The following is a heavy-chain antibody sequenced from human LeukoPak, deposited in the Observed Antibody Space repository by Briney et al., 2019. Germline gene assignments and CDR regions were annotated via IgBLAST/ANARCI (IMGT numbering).Heavy chain of an antibody. CDR2: ISGSGGST. D-gene: IGHD1-1*01. J-gene: IGHJ6*02. V-gene: IGHV3-23*01. CDR3: AKGYGYYYYGMDV. Sequence: GGSLRLSCAASGFTFSSYAMSWVRQAPGKGLEWVSAISGSGGSTYYADSVKGRFTISRDNSKNTLYLQMNSLRAEDTAVYYCAKGYGYYYYGMDVWGQRTTVTASS. CDR1: GFTFSSYA.